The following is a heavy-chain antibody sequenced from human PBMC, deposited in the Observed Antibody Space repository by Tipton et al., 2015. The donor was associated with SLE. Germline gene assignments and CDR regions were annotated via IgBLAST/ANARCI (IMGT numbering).Heavy chain of an antibody. CDR1: GYTFTTYG. CDR2: ISTYNGNT. V-gene: IGHV1-18*01. D-gene: IGHD5-18*01. CDR3: ARVRVDTAMGVFDF. J-gene: IGHJ4*02. Sequence: QLVQSGVEVKKPGASVRVSCKASGYTFTTYGISWVRQAPGQGLEWMGWISTYNGNTNYAQKLQGRVTMTSDTSTSTAYMELRSLRSDDTAIYYCARVRVDTAMGVFDFWGQGTLGNVSS.